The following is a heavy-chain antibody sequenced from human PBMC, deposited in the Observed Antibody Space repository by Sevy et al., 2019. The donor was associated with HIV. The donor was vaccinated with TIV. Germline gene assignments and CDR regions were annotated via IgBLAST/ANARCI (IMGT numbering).Heavy chain of an antibody. D-gene: IGHD2-2*01. Sequence: ASVKVSCKACGYTFTSYGISWVRQAPGQGLEWMGWISAYNGNTNYAQKLQGRVTMTTDTSTSTAYMELRGLRSDDTAVYYCARADIVVVPAYYYYYGMDVWGQGTTVTVSS. J-gene: IGHJ6*02. CDR1: GYTFTSYG. CDR3: ARADIVVVPAYYYYYGMDV. V-gene: IGHV1-18*01. CDR2: ISAYNGNT.